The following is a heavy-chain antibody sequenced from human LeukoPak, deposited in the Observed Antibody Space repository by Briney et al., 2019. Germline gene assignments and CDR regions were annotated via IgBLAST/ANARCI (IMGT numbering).Heavy chain of an antibody. J-gene: IGHJ6*03. CDR1: GGSLSSYY. D-gene: IGHD7-27*01. V-gene: IGHV4-59*01. Sequence: PSETLSLTCTVSGGSLSSYYWSWIRQPPGKGLEWIGYIYYSGSTNYNPSFKTRVTISVDTSKNQFSLKLSSVTAADTAVYYCARVPANWGNYYYYYYMDVWGKGTTVTVSS. CDR3: ARVPANWGNYYYYYYMDV. CDR2: IYYSGST.